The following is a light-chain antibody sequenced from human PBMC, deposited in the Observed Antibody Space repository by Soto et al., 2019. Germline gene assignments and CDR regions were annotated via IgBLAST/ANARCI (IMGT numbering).Light chain of an antibody. V-gene: IGKV3-15*01. CDR2: RAS. CDR3: QHYNNWPPWT. J-gene: IGKJ1*01. CDR1: QSVSSN. Sequence: EIVMTQSPATLSVSPGERATLSCRASQSVSSNLAWYQQKPGQPPRLLIYRASTRATGIPARFSGNGSGTEFTLTISSLQSEDFAVYYCQHYNNWPPWTFGQGTKVEIK.